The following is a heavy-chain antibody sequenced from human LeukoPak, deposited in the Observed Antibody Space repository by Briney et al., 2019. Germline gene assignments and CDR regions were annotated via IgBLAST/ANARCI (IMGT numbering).Heavy chain of an antibody. CDR1: GFTFSSYG. CDR3: AKDSSHWAFDY. V-gene: IGHV3-30*02. D-gene: IGHD7-27*01. CDR2: IQHDGTNK. J-gene: IGHJ4*02. Sequence: GGSLRLSCAASGFTFSSYGMHWVRQAPGKGLEWVAFIQHDGTNKYYADSLKGRFTISRDKSKNTLYLQMNSLRTGDTAVYYCAKDSSHWAFDYWGQGALVAVSS.